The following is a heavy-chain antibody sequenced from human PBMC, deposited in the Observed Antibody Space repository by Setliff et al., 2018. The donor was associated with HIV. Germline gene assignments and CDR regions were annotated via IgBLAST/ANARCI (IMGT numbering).Heavy chain of an antibody. D-gene: IGHD6-13*01. CDR2: ISGTT. V-gene: IGHV3-15*01. CDR3: AAALQQQVVRWFDP. J-gene: IGHJ5*02. CDR1: GFTFSSAW. Sequence: AGGSLRLSCAASGFTFSSAWMIWVRQAPGKGLDWVGLISGTTDYAAPVKGRFTISRDDSRNTLFLHMSDLKTEDTGVYYCAAALQQQVVRWFDPWGQGTLVTVSS.